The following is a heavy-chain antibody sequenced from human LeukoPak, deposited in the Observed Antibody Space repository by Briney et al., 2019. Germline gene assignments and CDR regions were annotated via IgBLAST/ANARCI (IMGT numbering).Heavy chain of an antibody. CDR2: ISGSGDNT. D-gene: IGHD1-7*01. Sequence: GGSLRLSCAASGFTFSSYAMSWVRQAPGKGLEWVSAISGSGDNTYYADSVKGRFTISRDNSKNTLYLQMNSLRAEDTAVYYCAKETVDVVIRTTGFDPWGQGTLVTVSS. CDR3: AKETVDVVIRTTGFDP. CDR1: GFTFSSYA. J-gene: IGHJ5*02. V-gene: IGHV3-23*01.